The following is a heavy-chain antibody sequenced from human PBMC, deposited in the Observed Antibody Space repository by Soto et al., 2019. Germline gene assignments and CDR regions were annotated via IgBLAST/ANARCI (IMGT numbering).Heavy chain of an antibody. Sequence: QVQLQQWGAGLLKPSETLSLTCAVYGGSFSGYYWSWIRQPPGKGLEWIGEINHSGSTNYNPSLKSRVTISVDTSKNQFSLKLSSVTAADTAVYYCARDNLGVIRFLRFPRIRYFDLWGRGTLVTVSS. CDR3: ARDNLGVIRFLRFPRIRYFDL. J-gene: IGHJ2*01. CDR2: INHSGST. CDR1: GGSFSGYY. V-gene: IGHV4-34*01. D-gene: IGHD3-10*01.